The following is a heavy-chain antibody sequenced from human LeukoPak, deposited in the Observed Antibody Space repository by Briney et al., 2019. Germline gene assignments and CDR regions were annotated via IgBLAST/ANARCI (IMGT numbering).Heavy chain of an antibody. V-gene: IGHV1-2*04. D-gene: IGHD3-22*01. J-gene: IGHJ4*02. CDR3: VTYYYGSSAPKRNY. CDR1: GYTFTGYY. CDR2: INPNSGGT. Sequence: ASVKVSCKASGYTFTGYYMHWVRQAPGQGLEWMGWINPNSGGTNYAQKFQGWVTIPGDTSKKQFSLKLSSVAAADTAVYYCVTYYYGSSAPKRNYWGQGILVTVSS.